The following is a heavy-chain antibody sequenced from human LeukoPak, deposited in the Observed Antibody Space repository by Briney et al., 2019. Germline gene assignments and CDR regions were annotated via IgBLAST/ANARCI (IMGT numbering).Heavy chain of an antibody. CDR3: ARGLGIQWLGPNFDY. D-gene: IGHD6-19*01. CDR2: IYYSGST. CDR1: GGSISSYY. J-gene: IGHJ4*02. V-gene: IGHV4-59*01. Sequence: PSETLSLTCTVSGGSISSYYWSWIRQPPGKGLEWIGYIYYSGSTDYNPSLKSRVTISVDTSKNQFSLKLSSVTAADTAVYYCARGLGIQWLGPNFDYWGQGTLVTVSS.